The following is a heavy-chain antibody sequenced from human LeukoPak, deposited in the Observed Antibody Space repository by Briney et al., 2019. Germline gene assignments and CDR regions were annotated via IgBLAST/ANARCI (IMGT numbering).Heavy chain of an antibody. Sequence: PGGSLRLSCAASGFNLSSNYMSWVRQAPGKGLEWVSVIYSGGSTYYADSVKGRFTISRDNSKNTVYLQMNSLRAEDTAVYYCARDLNYDTASWGQGTLVTVSS. CDR1: GFNLSSNY. CDR2: IYSGGST. V-gene: IGHV3-53*01. J-gene: IGHJ5*02. CDR3: ARDLNYDTAS. D-gene: IGHD3-22*01.